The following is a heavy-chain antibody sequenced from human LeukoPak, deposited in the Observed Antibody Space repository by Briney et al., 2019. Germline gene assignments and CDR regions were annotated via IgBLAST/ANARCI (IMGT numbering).Heavy chain of an antibody. CDR3: AREEYSSSSSGFDP. D-gene: IGHD6-6*01. J-gene: IGHJ5*02. CDR2: IYYSGST. CDR1: GGSISSYY. V-gene: IGHV4-59*01. Sequence: PSETLSLTCTVSGGSISSYYWSWIRQPPGKGLEWIGYIYYSGSTNYNPSLKSRVTISVDTSKNQFSLKLSSVTAADTAVYYCAREEYSSSSSGFDPWGQGTLVTVSS.